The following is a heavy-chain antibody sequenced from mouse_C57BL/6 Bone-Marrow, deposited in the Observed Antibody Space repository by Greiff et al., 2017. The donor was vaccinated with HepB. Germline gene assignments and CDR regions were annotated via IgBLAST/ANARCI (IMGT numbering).Heavy chain of an antibody. CDR2: IDPENGDT. V-gene: IGHV14-4*01. J-gene: IGHJ4*01. CDR3: TTITTVVVYYAMDY. D-gene: IGHD1-1*01. CDR1: GSNIKDDY. Sequence: VQLQQSGAELVRPGASVKLSCTASGSNIKDDYMHWVKQRPEQGLEWIGWIDPENGDTEYASKFQGKATITADTSSNTAYLQLSSLTSEDTAVYYCTTITTVVVYYAMDYWGQGTSVTVSS.